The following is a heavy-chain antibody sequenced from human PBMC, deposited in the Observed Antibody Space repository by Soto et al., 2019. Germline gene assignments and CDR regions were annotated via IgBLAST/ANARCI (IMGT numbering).Heavy chain of an antibody. D-gene: IGHD6-13*01. CDR1: GGAFSSYA. CDR2: IIPSCGTA. J-gene: IGHJ5*01. CDR3: ARDTGAAAGSGNFDS. V-gene: IGHV1-69*01. Sequence: QVQLVQSGAEVKKPGSSVKVSCKASGGAFSSYAISWVRQAPGQGLEGMGEIIPSCGTANYEQKFQGRVTINADESTSTDYMELRSMRYDDTAEYYCARDTGAAAGSGNFDSWGEGTLVTFSS.